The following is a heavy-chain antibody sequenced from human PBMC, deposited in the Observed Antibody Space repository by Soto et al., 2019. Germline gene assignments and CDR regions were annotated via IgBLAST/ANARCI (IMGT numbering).Heavy chain of an antibody. Sequence: EVQLVESGGGLVQPGGSLRLSCEASGFTFRSYSMNWVRQAPGKGLEWVSYISSSIFTVSTTTVYYADSVRGRFSISRDNAKNSLYLQMNSLRDEDTAVYYCARDFREWYMDVWGQGTTVTVSS. CDR1: GFTFRSYS. CDR2: ISSSIFTVSTTTV. CDR3: ARDFREWYMDV. D-gene: IGHD2-8*01. J-gene: IGHJ6*02. V-gene: IGHV3-48*02.